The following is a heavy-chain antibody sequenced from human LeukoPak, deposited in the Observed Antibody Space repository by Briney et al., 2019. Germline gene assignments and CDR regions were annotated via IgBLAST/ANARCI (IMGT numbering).Heavy chain of an antibody. D-gene: IGHD3-22*01. V-gene: IGHV3-30*02. CDR1: GFTFSNYG. CDR3: ARDDSSGYYYFDY. J-gene: IGHJ4*02. Sequence: GGSLRLSCGASGFTFSNYGMLWVRQAPGKGLEWVAFIRYDGSNKLYADSVKGRFTISRDNAKNSLYLQMNSLRAEDTAVYYCARDDSSGYYYFDYWGQGTLVTVSS. CDR2: IRYDGSNK.